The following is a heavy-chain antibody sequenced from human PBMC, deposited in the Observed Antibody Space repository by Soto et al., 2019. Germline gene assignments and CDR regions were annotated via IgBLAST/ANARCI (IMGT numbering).Heavy chain of an antibody. CDR3: ARGDCVRGSCYSLAGSFYYYVAV. J-gene: IGHJ6*03. Sequence: EVKLVESGGGLVQPGVSLRLSCAASEFTFSNYWIYWVRQAPGQGLVWVSRINSDGSVSRYADSVKGRLTISRDNVKNTLCLQMNSLRVEDTTVYYCARGDCVRGSCYSLAGSFYYYVAVWGKGTTVTVFS. D-gene: IGHD2-15*01. V-gene: IGHV3-74*01. CDR1: EFTFSNYW. CDR2: INSDGSVS.